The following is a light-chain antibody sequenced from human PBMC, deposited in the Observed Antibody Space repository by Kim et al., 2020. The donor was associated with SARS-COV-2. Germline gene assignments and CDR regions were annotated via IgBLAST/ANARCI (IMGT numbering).Light chain of an antibody. Sequence: GKTVNISCTRSSGSIASTNVQWYQQRPGTSPTAVIFENNQRPSGVPDRFSGSIDGSSNSASLTISGLKTEDEADYYCQSFDSNIQVFGGGTQLTVL. CDR2: ENN. V-gene: IGLV6-57*01. CDR3: QSFDSNIQV. J-gene: IGLJ3*02. CDR1: SGSIASTN.